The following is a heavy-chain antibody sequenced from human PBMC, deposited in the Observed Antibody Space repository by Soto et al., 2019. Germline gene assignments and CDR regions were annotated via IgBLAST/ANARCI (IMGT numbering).Heavy chain of an antibody. CDR1: GGSISSSSYY. CDR3: ARSSGRARSVYCSGGSCYSSWFDP. J-gene: IGHJ5*02. CDR2: IYYSGST. V-gene: IGHV4-39*01. Sequence: PSETLSLTCTVSGGSISSSSYYWGWIRQPPGKGLEWIGSIYYSGSTYYNPSLKSRVSISVDTSKNQFSLKLSSVTAADTAVYYCARSSGRARSVYCSGGSCYSSWFDPWXQGTLVTVS. D-gene: IGHD2-15*01.